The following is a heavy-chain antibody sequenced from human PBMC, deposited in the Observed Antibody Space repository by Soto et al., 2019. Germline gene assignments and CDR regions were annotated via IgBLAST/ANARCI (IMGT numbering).Heavy chain of an antibody. CDR1: GFTFSDYY. CDR3: ARDGAAELVGYDSFDY. D-gene: IGHD3-22*01. CDR2: ISSSSSYT. J-gene: IGHJ4*02. Sequence: GGSLRLSGAASGFTFSDYYMSWIRQAPGKGLEWVSYISSSSSYTNYADSVKGRFTISRDNAKNSLYLQMNSLRAEDTAVYYCARDGAAELVGYDSFDYWGQGXLLTVYS. V-gene: IGHV3-11*06.